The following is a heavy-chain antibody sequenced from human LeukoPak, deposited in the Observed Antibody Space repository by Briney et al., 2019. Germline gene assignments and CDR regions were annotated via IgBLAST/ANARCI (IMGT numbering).Heavy chain of an antibody. Sequence: GGSLRLSCAASGFTFSSYSMSWVRQAPGRGLEGVSDIRGNADSTYYADSVKGRFTISRDNSKNTLSLQMNSRRAEDRAVYYCAKNTFCCSSASCYLHYRGQGNLVTVSS. J-gene: IGHJ4*02. D-gene: IGHD2-2*01. CDR3: AKNTFCCSSASCYLHY. CDR1: GFTFSSYS. V-gene: IGHV3-23*01. CDR2: IRGNADST.